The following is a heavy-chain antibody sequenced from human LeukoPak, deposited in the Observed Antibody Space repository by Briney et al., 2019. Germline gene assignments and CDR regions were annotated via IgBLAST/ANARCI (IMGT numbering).Heavy chain of an antibody. V-gene: IGHV3-23*01. CDR3: ARGGGMIRFGGQDV. J-gene: IGHJ6*02. CDR1: GFTFSSYA. Sequence: GGSLRLSCAASGFTFSSYAMSWVRQAPGKGLEWVSAISGSGGSTYYADSVKGRFTISRDNSKNTLYLQMNSLRAEDTAVYYCARGGGMIRFGGQDVWGQGTTVTVS. D-gene: IGHD3-16*01. CDR2: ISGSGGST.